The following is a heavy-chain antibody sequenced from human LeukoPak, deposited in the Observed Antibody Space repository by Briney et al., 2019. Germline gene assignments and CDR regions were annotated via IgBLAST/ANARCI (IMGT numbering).Heavy chain of an antibody. V-gene: IGHV3-48*01. CDR2: ISDSGGTI. J-gene: IGHJ4*02. CDR1: GFTFSSYS. Sequence: GGSLRLSCAASGFTFSSYSMNWVRQAPGKGLEWGSYISDSGGTIYYADSVRGRFTISRDNAKNSRYLQMNSLRAEDTAVYYCARGRPIDYWGQGTLVTVSS. CDR3: ARGRPIDY.